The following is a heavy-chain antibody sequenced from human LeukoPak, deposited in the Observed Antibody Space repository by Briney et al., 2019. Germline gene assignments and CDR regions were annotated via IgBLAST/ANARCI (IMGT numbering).Heavy chain of an antibody. D-gene: IGHD2-2*01. CDR2: IRRKAYGGIT. CDR3: TTSQYQLPFSWFDP. J-gene: IGHJ5*02. V-gene: IGHV3-49*03. CDR1: GFTFGDYA. Sequence: GGSLRLSCTASGFTFGDYAMSWFRQAPGKGLEWVGFIRRKAYGGITEYAASVKGRFTISRDDSKSIAYLQMNSLKPEDTAVYYCTTSQYQLPFSWFDPWGQGTLVTVSS.